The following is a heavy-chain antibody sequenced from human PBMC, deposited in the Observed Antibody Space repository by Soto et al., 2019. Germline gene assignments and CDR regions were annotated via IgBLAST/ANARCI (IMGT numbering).Heavy chain of an antibody. J-gene: IGHJ4*02. V-gene: IGHV5-51*01. CDR3: ATSTVSYVDIVSSTTRGYFDH. CDR2: IYPGDSDT. CDR1: GYNFNTYW. D-gene: IGHD5-12*01. Sequence: ESLKISCEGSGYNFNTYWIGWVRQMPGKGLEWMALIYPGDSDTRYSPSFEGQVTLSVDRSISTAYLQWSSLKASDTAIYYCATSTVSYVDIVSSTTRGYFDHWGRGTLVTVSS.